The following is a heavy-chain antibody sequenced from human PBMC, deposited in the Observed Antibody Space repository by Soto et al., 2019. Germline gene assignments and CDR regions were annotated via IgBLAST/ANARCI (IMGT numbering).Heavy chain of an antibody. V-gene: IGHV1-69*06. Sequence: ASVKVSCKASGGTFSSYAISWVRQAPGQGLEWMGGIIPIFGTANYAQKSQGRVTITADKSTSTAYMELSSLRSEDTAVYYCARGARDPSYYYDSSGYYFDYWGQGTLVTVS. CDR2: IIPIFGTA. D-gene: IGHD3-22*01. J-gene: IGHJ4*02. CDR3: ARGARDPSYYYDSSGYYFDY. CDR1: GGTFSSYA.